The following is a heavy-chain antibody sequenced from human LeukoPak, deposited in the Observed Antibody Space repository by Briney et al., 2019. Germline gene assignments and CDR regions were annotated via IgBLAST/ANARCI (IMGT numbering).Heavy chain of an antibody. CDR2: ISDRGKT. CDR3: AKLPTIFGVGHSFDV. V-gene: IGHV3-23*01. J-gene: IGHJ3*01. CDR1: GITFSSYD. D-gene: IGHD3-3*01. Sequence: GGSVRLSCEASGITFSSYDMSWVRQAPGKGLEWISAISDRGKTDYADSVKGRFTISRDNSKNTLYLQLSSLRAEDTAMYYCAKLPTIFGVGHSFDVWGQGRFVTVSS.